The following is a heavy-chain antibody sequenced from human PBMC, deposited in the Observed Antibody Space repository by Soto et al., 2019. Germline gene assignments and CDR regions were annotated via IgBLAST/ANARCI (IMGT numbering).Heavy chain of an antibody. CDR3: ARGTSADGYLFDY. CDR1: GGSISSAY. D-gene: IGHD5-12*01. V-gene: IGHV4-59*12. J-gene: IGHJ4*02. Sequence: SETVSLTFTVSGGSISSAYWSWIRQPPGKGLEWIGYIYYGGSTYYNPSLKSRVTISVDTSKNQFSLQLSSVTPEDTAVYYCARGTSADGYLFDYWGQGTLVTVSS. CDR2: IYYGGST.